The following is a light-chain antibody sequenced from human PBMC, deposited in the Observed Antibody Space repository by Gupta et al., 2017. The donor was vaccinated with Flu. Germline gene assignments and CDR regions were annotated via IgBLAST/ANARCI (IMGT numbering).Light chain of an antibody. CDR1: SGSVSTSYY. Sequence: GTVTLTCGLSSGSVSTSYYPSWYQQTPGQAPRTLIYSTNTRSSGVPDRFSGSILGNKAALTITGAQADDESDYYCVLYMGSGPLFGGGTKLTVL. CDR3: VLYMGSGPL. V-gene: IGLV8-61*01. J-gene: IGLJ3*02. CDR2: STN.